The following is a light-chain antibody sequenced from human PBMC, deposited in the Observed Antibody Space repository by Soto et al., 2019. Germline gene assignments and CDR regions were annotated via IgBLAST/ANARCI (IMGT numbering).Light chain of an antibody. CDR2: INSDGSH. CDR3: QTWGTGIVT. V-gene: IGLV4-69*01. Sequence: QAVLTQSPSASASPGASVKLTCTLSSGHPNYAIAWHQQQPEKGPRFLMKINSDGSHSKGDGVPDRFSGSSSGAERYFTISSLQSEDEADYYCQTWGTGIVTFGGGTKVTVL. CDR1: SGHPNYA. J-gene: IGLJ2*01.